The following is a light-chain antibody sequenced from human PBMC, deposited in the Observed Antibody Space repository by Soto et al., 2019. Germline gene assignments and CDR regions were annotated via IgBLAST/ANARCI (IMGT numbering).Light chain of an antibody. CDR1: SANIGNFY. CDR3: GVWDTILATDL. J-gene: IGLJ1*01. V-gene: IGLV1-51*01. Sequence: QSVLTQPPSVSAAPGQKVTISCSGGSANIGNFYVYCYKQLPGTAPKLLIYDSDKRPSGIPDRLSGSKSGASATLGITGLQTGDEADYYCGVWDTILATDLFGSGTKV. CDR2: DSD.